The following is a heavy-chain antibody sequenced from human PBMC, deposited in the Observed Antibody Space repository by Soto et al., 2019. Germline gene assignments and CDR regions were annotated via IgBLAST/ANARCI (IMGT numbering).Heavy chain of an antibody. D-gene: IGHD2-21*02. CDR1: GFTFSSYW. Sequence: GGSLRLSCAASGFTFSSYWMNWVRQAPGKGLEWVANIRQDGNEKYYVDSVKGRFAISRDNAKDSLYLQMNSLRAEDTAVYYCARDRRHRDFPYYWGQGTLVTVSS. J-gene: IGHJ4*02. CDR3: ARDRRHRDFPYY. CDR2: IRQDGNEK. V-gene: IGHV3-7*01.